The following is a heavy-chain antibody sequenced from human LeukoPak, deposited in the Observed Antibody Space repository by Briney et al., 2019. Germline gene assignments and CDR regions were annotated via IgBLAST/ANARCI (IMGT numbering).Heavy chain of an antibody. CDR3: ARAASSWSLIDY. CDR1: GDTFSSYA. J-gene: IGHJ4*02. CDR2: IVPTVKIA. D-gene: IGHD6-13*01. V-gene: IGHV1-69*04. Sequence: ASVKVSCKASGDTFSSYAILWVRQAPGQGLEWMGRIVPTVKIANYAQKFQGRVTITADKSTSTAYMELSSLRSEDTAVYHCARAASSWSLIDYWGQGTLVTVSS.